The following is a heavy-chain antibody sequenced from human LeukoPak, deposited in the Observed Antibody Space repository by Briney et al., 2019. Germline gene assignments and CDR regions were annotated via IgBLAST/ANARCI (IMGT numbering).Heavy chain of an antibody. V-gene: IGHV3-30*02. CDR2: IRYDGSNK. CDR1: GFTLSSDG. Sequence: GGSLRLSCAASGFTLSSDGMHWVRQAAGKGLEWVAFIRYDGSNKYYADSVKGRFTISRDNSKNTLYLQMNSLRAEDTAVYYCAKDRGYYYGSGSYSDYWGQGTLVTVSS. CDR3: AKDRGYYYGSGSYSDY. D-gene: IGHD3-10*01. J-gene: IGHJ4*02.